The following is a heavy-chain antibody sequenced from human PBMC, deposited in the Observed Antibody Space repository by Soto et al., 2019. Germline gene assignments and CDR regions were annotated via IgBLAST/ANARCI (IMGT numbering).Heavy chain of an antibody. CDR1: GYSFTSYW. CDR3: ARRARKIEDAYNWFDT. CDR2: IYPGDSDT. J-gene: IGHJ5*02. Sequence: GESLKISCKGSGYSFTSYWIGWVRQMPGKGLEWMGIIYPGDSDTRYSPSFQGQVTISADKSISTAYLQWSSLKASDTAMYYCARRARKIEDAYNWFDTWGQGTLVTVSS. V-gene: IGHV5-51*01.